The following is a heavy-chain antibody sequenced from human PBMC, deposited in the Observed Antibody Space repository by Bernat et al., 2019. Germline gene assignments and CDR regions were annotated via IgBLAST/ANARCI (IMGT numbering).Heavy chain of an antibody. CDR2: IRRQAYGGTT. Sequence: EVQLVESGGGLVQPGRSLRLSCTASGFTFGDYAMSWVRQAPGKGLEWVGFIRRQAYGGTTEYAASVKGRFTISRDDSKSIAYVQMNSLKTEDTAVYYCTRDLITMFGVATYYYYYMDVWGKGTTVTVAS. D-gene: IGHD3-3*01. V-gene: IGHV3-49*04. J-gene: IGHJ6*03. CDR3: TRDLITMFGVATYYYYYMDV. CDR1: GFTFGDYA.